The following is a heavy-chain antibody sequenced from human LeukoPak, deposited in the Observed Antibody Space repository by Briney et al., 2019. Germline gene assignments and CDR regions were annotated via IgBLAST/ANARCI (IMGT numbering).Heavy chain of an antibody. D-gene: IGHD6-13*01. V-gene: IGHV3-11*04. CDR1: GFTFSDYY. J-gene: IGHJ2*01. CDR2: ISSSGSTI. Sequence: GGSLRLSCAASGFTFSDYYMSWIRQAPGKGLEWVSYISSSGSTIYYADSVKGRFTISRENAKNSLYLQMNSLRAGDTAVYYCARAAYSSTWYSRYFDLWGRGTLVTVSS. CDR3: ARAAYSSTWYSRYFDL.